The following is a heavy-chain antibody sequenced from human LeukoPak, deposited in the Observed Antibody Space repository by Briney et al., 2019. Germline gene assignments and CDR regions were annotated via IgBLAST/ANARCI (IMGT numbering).Heavy chain of an antibody. V-gene: IGHV4-38-2*02. CDR1: GYSISSGYY. D-gene: IGHD6-13*01. J-gene: IGHJ4*02. CDR3: ARESAAALDY. CDR2: IYHSAST. Sequence: PSETLSLTCTVSGYSISSGYYWGWIRQPPGKGLEWIGSIYHSASTYYNPSLKSRVTISVDTSKNQFSLKLSSVTAADTAVYYCARESAAALDYWGQGTLVTVSS.